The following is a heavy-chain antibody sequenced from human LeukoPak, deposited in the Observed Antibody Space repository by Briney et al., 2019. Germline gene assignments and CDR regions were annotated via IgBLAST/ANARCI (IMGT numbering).Heavy chain of an antibody. Sequence: GASVKVSCTASGGTFSSYAISWVRQAPGQGLEWMGGIIPIFGTANYAQKFQGRVTITADESTSTAYMELSSLRSEDTAVYYCAREWIQLRGYYYGMDVWGQGTTVTVSS. D-gene: IGHD5-18*01. CDR3: AREWIQLRGYYYGMDV. CDR1: GGTFSSYA. CDR2: IIPIFGTA. J-gene: IGHJ6*02. V-gene: IGHV1-69*01.